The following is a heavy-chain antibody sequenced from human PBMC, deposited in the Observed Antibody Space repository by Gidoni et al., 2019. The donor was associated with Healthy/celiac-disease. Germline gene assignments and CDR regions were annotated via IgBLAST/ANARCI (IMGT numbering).Heavy chain of an antibody. V-gene: IGHV1-2*02. CDR1: GYTFTGYY. J-gene: IGHJ4*02. CDR2: INPNSGGT. CDR3: ARVPEWIAAAGACDY. D-gene: IGHD6-13*01. Sequence: QVQLVQSGAEVKKPGASVKVSCKASGYTFTGYYMHWVRQAPGQGLEWMGWINPNSGGTNYAQKFQGRVTMTRDTSISTAYMELSRLRSDDTAVYYCARVPEWIAAAGACDYWGQGTLVTVSS.